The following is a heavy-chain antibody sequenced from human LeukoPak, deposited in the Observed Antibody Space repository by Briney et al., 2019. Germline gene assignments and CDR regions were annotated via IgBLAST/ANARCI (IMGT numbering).Heavy chain of an antibody. CDR1: GFTVNTFD. J-gene: IGHJ4*02. Sequence: GGSLRLSCAASGFTVNTFDMHWVRQAPGKGMEWVATMSCDGDNKYYADSVKGRFTISRDNFRTTVYLQMNGLRAEDTAVYYCTRAQLDYFTMPSCSAFDSWGQGSLVTVSS. D-gene: IGHD2-2*01. CDR2: MSCDGDNK. V-gene: IGHV3-30*03. CDR3: TRAQLDYFTMPSCSAFDS.